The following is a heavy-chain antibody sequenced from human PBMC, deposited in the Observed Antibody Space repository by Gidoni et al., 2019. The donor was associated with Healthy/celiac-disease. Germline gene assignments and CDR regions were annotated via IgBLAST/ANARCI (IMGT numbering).Heavy chain of an antibody. V-gene: IGHV3-30*18. J-gene: IGHJ4*02. CDR2: ISYDGSNK. Sequence: QVQLVESGGGVVQPVRSLRLSCAASGFTFSSYGMHWVRQAPGKGLEWVAVISYDGSNKYYADSVKGRFTISRDNSKNTLYLQMNSLRAEDTAVYYCAKDLDYWGQGTLVTVSS. CDR3: AKDLDY. CDR1: GFTFSSYG.